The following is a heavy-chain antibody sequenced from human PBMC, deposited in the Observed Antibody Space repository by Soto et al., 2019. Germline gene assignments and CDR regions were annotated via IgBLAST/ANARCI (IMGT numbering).Heavy chain of an antibody. J-gene: IGHJ6*02. Sequence: SVKVSCKASGGTFSSYASSWVRQAPGQGLEWMGGIIPIFGTANYAQKFQGRVTITADESTSTAYMELSSLRSEDTAVYYCARDQGLYYGMDVWGQGTTVTVSS. CDR2: IIPIFGTA. V-gene: IGHV1-69*13. CDR1: GGTFSSYA. CDR3: ARDQGLYYGMDV.